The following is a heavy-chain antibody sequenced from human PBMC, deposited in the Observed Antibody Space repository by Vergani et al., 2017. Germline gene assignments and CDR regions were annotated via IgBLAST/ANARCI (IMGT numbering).Heavy chain of an antibody. Sequence: EVQLLESGGGLVQPGGSLRLSCAASGFTFSSYAMSWVRQAPGKGLEWVSTISGSGGSTYYADSVKGRFTISRDNSKNTLYLQMNSLTAEDTAVYYSAEMGIAAAGRMYYFDYWGQGTLVTVSS. J-gene: IGHJ4*02. D-gene: IGHD6-13*01. CDR2: ISGSGGST. V-gene: IGHV3-23*01. CDR3: AEMGIAAAGRMYYFDY. CDR1: GFTFSSYA.